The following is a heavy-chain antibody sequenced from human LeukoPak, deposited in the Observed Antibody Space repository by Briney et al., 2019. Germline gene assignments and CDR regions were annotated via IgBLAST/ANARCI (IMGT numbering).Heavy chain of an antibody. CDR3: ARHGLWFGEYLFDY. Sequence: GGSLRLSCAASGFTFSSYGMHWVRQAPGKGLEWVAFIRYDGSNKYYADSVKGRFTISRDNSKNTLYLQMNSLRAEDTAVYYCARHGLWFGEYLFDYWGQGTLVTVSS. V-gene: IGHV3-30*02. CDR2: IRYDGSNK. CDR1: GFTFSSYG. D-gene: IGHD3-10*01. J-gene: IGHJ4*02.